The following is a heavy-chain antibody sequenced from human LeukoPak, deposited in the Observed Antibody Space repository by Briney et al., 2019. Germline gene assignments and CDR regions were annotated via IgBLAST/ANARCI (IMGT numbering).Heavy chain of an antibody. D-gene: IGHD3-22*01. V-gene: IGHV3-21*01. CDR3: ARDRSVGYYYDSSGYYNDAFDI. J-gene: IGHJ3*02. Sequence: PGGSLRLSCAASGFTFSSYSMNWVRQAPGKGLEWVSSISSSTSYIYYADSVKGRFTISRDNAKNSLYLQMNSLRAKDTAVYYCARDRSVGYYYDSSGYYNDAFDIWGQGTMVTVSS. CDR1: GFTFSSYS. CDR2: ISSSTSYI.